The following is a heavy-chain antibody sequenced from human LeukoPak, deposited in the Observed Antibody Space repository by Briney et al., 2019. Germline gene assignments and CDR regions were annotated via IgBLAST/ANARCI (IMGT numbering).Heavy chain of an antibody. D-gene: IGHD7-27*01. V-gene: IGHV1-2*02. CDR3: ARDPNWGWRGYFDY. CDR1: GYIFIGYY. Sequence: ASVKVSCKASGYIFIGYYIHWVRQAPGQGLEWMGWINANSGGTEYAQKFQGRFTMSRDASINTAYMELSRLRLDDTAVYYCARDPNWGWRGYFDYWGQGTLVTVSS. CDR2: INANSGGT. J-gene: IGHJ4*02.